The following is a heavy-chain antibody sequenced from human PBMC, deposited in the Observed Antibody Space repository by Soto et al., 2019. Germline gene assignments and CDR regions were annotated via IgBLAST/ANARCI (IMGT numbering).Heavy chain of an antibody. Sequence: PGGSLRLSCAASGFTFNDYYMSWVRQAPGKGLVWVSRIHSDGITTYYGDSVKGRFTISRDNAKSTVYLQMNSLGAEDTATYHCTLHKFDSSGYVSDYWGQGTLVTVSS. D-gene: IGHD3-22*01. J-gene: IGHJ4*02. CDR1: GFTFNDYY. V-gene: IGHV3-74*01. CDR2: IHSDGITT. CDR3: TLHKFDSSGYVSDY.